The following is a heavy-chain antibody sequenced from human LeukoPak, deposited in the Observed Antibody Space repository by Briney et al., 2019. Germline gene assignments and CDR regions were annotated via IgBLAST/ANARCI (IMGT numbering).Heavy chain of an antibody. CDR2: ISYDGSNK. J-gene: IGHJ4*02. D-gene: IGHD6-13*01. CDR3: AREYSKGIAAAVGGY. CDR1: GFTFSSYV. Sequence: PGGSLRLSCAASGFTFSSYVMHWVRQAPGKGLEWVAVISYDGSNKYYADSVKGRFTISRDNSKNTLYLQMNSLRAEDTAVYYCAREYSKGIAAAVGGYWGQGTLVAVSS. V-gene: IGHV3-30-3*01.